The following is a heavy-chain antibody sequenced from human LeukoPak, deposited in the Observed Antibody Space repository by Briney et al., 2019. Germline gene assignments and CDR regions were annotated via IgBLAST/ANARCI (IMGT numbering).Heavy chain of an antibody. CDR1: GYTFTGYY. J-gene: IGHJ5*02. D-gene: IGHD6-13*01. Sequence: ASVKVSCKASGYTFTGYYMHWVRQAPGQGLEWMGWINPNSGGTNYAQKFQGRVTMTRDTSISTAYMELSRLRSDDTAVYYCARDYSSSWYSPPSWFGPWGQGTLVTVSS. CDR3: ARDYSSSWYSPPSWFGP. CDR2: INPNSGGT. V-gene: IGHV1-2*02.